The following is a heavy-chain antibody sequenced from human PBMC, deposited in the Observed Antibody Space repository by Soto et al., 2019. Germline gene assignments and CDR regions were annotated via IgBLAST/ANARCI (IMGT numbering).Heavy chain of an antibody. Sequence: QVQLQEAGPGLVKPSETLSITCNVSGGSMSGLYWSWIRQSPLKGLEWIGYVYSNGAMNYNPSFKGRVTLSVDTSKNQFSLKLTSVTAADTAVYYCARGMDRKIGLFDLWGPGNLITVAS. J-gene: IGHJ5*02. CDR2: VYSNGAM. V-gene: IGHV4-59*11. D-gene: IGHD3-16*01. CDR3: ARGMDRKIGLFDL. CDR1: GGSMSGLY.